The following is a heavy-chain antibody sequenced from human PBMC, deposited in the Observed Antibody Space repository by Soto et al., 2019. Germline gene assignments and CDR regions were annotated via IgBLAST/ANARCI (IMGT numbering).Heavy chain of an antibody. D-gene: IGHD4-17*01. J-gene: IGHJ5*02. Sequence: GASVKVSCKASGGTFSSYAISWVRQAPGQGLEWMGGIIPIFGTANYAQKFQGRVTITADESTSTAYMELSSLRSEDTAVYYCAREDYGGNFMRRRNWFDPWGQGTLVTVSS. CDR2: IIPIFGTA. V-gene: IGHV1-69*13. CDR3: AREDYGGNFMRRRNWFDP. CDR1: GGTFSSYA.